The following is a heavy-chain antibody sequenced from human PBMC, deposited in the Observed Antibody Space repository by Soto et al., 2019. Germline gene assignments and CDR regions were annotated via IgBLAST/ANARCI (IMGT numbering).Heavy chain of an antibody. J-gene: IGHJ4*02. D-gene: IGHD3-3*01. CDR3: ARDTGRITIFGVVGY. Sequence: GGSLRLSCAASGFTFSSYAMHWVRQAPGKGLEWVAVISYDGSNKYYADSVKGRFTISRDNSKNTLYLQMNSLRAEDTAVYYCARDTGRITIFGVVGYWGQGTLVTVSS. V-gene: IGHV3-30-3*01. CDR2: ISYDGSNK. CDR1: GFTFSSYA.